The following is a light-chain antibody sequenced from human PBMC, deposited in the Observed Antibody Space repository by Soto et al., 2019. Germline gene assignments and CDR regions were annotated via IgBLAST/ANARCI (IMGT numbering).Light chain of an antibody. V-gene: IGKV3-20*01. Sequence: EIVLTQSPGTLSLSPGERVTLSCRASQSVSSNYLAWYQQKPGHAPRLLIYGASSRATGVPDRFSGGGSGTDLTLTISRLEPEDLAVKYCQQYGGSPLYTFGQATKLEIK. CDR1: QSVSSNY. CDR2: GAS. CDR3: QQYGGSPLYT. J-gene: IGKJ2*01.